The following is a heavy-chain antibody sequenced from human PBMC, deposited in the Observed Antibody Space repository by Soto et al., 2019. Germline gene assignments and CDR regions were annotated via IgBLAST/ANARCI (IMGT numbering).Heavy chain of an antibody. CDR2: ISGSAGST. Sequence: PGGSLRLSCAASGFAFSSYAMSWVRQAPGKGLEWVSSISGSAGSTYYAESVKGRFTVSRDNSKDTLYLQMNSLTVEDTAIYYCAKDAGRYCTSASCAAFPLLDYWGQGALVTVSS. V-gene: IGHV3-23*01. J-gene: IGHJ4*02. D-gene: IGHD2-2*01. CDR3: AKDAGRYCTSASCAAFPLLDY. CDR1: GFAFSSYA.